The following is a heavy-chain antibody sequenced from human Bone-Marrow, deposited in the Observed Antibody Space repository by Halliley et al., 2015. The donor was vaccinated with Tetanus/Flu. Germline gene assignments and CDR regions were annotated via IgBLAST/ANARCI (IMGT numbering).Heavy chain of an antibody. CDR2: ITWDSGNI. CDR3: ASHCSGSTCRPQNAS. V-gene: IGHV3-9*01. J-gene: IGHJ5*02. D-gene: IGHD2-15*01. Sequence: SLRLSCAASGLIFDDFAMHWVRQAPGKGLEWVSGITWDSGNIGYADSVKGRFIISRDNARNSLDLQMNSLRAEDTAMYYCASHCSGSTCRPQNASWGRGTLVIVSS. CDR1: GLIFDDFA.